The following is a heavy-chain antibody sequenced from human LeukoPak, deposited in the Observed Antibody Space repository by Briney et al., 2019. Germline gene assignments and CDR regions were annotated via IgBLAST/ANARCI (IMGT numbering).Heavy chain of an antibody. CDR3: ARAHQAGTTDY. CDR1: GFTFSIYW. CDR2: INQDGSEK. J-gene: IGHJ4*02. Sequence: PGGSLRLSCAASGFTFSIYWMSWVRQAPGKGLEWVANINQDGSEKYYVDSVEGRFTISRDKAKNSLYLQMNSLRAEDTAVYYCARAHQAGTTDYWGQGTLVTVSS. D-gene: IGHD6-13*01. V-gene: IGHV3-7*01.